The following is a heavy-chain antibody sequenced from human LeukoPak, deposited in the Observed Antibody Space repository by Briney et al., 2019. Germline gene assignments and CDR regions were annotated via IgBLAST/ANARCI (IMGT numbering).Heavy chain of an antibody. Sequence: GGSLRLSCAASGFTFSSYAMRWVRQAPGEGLEWGSAIIVRGGSTYYADSVKGRVTISRDNSKSTLYLQMNSLRAEDTAVYYCAKVVGATTFDYWGQGTLVTVSS. CDR1: GFTFSSYA. CDR2: IIVRGGST. D-gene: IGHD1-26*01. V-gene: IGHV3-23*01. J-gene: IGHJ4*02. CDR3: AKVVGATTFDY.